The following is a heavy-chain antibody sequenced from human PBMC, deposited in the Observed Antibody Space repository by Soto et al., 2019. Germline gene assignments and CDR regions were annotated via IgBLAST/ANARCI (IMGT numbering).Heavy chain of an antibody. CDR3: ARVIYGSGTNWFDT. CDR1: GFTFSDYY. J-gene: IGHJ5*02. V-gene: IGHV3-11*01. Sequence: QVQLVESGGGLVKPGGSLRLSCKASGFTFSDYYMGWIRQAPGEGLEYMSYISISGTSVYYADSVKGRFTISRDNTRNSLYLQMNTLSAEDTAMYYCARVIYGSGTNWFDTWGQGALVTVSS. CDR2: ISISGTSV. D-gene: IGHD3-10*01.